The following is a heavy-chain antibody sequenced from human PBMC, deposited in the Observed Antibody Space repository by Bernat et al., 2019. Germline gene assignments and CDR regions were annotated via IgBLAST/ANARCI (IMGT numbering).Heavy chain of an antibody. CDR3: GSDGPGEFYYFDY. CDR1: GFTFSSYG. J-gene: IGHJ4*02. Sequence: QVQLVESGGGVVQPGRSLRLSCAASGFTFSSYGMHWVRQAPGKGLEWVAVIWYDGSNKYYADSVKGRFTISRDNSKNTLYLQMNSLRAEDTAVYYCGSDGPGEFYYFDYWGQGTLVTVSS. V-gene: IGHV3-33*01. CDR2: IWYDGSNK. D-gene: IGHD3-3*01.